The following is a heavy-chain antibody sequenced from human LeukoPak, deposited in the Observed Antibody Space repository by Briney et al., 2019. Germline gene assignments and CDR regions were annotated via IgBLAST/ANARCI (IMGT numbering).Heavy chain of an antibody. J-gene: IGHJ4*02. D-gene: IGHD2-15*01. CDR1: GFTFSTYS. Sequence: PGGSLRLSCAASGFTFSTYSMNWVRQAPGKGLGWVSSISTSSTYTYYADSVKGRFTISRDDAKKSLYLQMNSLRAEDTAVYYCSTALTPGVADNWGQGALDTVSS. V-gene: IGHV3-21*01. CDR3: STALTPGVADN. CDR2: ISTSSTYT.